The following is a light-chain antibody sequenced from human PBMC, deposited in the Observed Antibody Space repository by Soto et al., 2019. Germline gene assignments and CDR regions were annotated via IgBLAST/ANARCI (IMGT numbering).Light chain of an antibody. J-gene: IGLJ1*01. V-gene: IGLV2-14*03. CDR2: DVS. Sequence: LTQPASVSGSPGQSITISCTGTSSDVGGYNYVSWYQQHPGKAPKLMIYDVSNRPSGISNRFSGSKSGNTAFLTISGLQAEDEGDYYCSSYTGSSTRLYVFGTGTKVTVL. CDR1: SSDVGGYNY. CDR3: SSYTGSSTRLYV.